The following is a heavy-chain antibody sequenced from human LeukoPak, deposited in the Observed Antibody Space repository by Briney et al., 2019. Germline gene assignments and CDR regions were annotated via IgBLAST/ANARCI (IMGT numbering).Heavy chain of an antibody. Sequence: ASVKVSCKVSGYTLTELSMHWVRQAPGQGLEWMGIINPSGGSTSYAQKFQGRVTMTRDTSTSTVYMELSRLRSDDTAVHYCARGTRSRGYSYGSNYWGQGTLVTVSS. V-gene: IGHV1-46*01. CDR2: INPSGGST. CDR1: GYTLTELS. CDR3: ARGTRSRGYSYGSNY. D-gene: IGHD5-18*01. J-gene: IGHJ4*02.